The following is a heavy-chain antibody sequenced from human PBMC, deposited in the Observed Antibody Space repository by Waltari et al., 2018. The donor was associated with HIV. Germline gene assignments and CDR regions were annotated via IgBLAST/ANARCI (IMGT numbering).Heavy chain of an antibody. J-gene: IGHJ4*02. D-gene: IGHD3-22*01. CDR2: INPNSGGT. V-gene: IGHV1-2*02. Sequence: QVRLVQSGAEVKKPGASVKVSCKASGYTFTGYYMHWVRQAPGQGLEWMGWINPNSGGTNYAQKLQGRVTMTRETSISTAYMELSRLKSDDTAVYYCARDRYYDSSGYSYDSWGQGTLVTVSS. CDR1: GYTFTGYY. CDR3: ARDRYYDSSGYSYDS.